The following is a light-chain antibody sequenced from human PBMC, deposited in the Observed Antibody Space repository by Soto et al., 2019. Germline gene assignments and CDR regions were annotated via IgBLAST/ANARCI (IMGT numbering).Light chain of an antibody. V-gene: IGKV1-39*01. CDR1: QSVSSY. CDR2: TTS. J-gene: IGKJ1*01. CDR3: QQTSIIPWT. Sequence: DIQMTQSASSLSASVGDRVTIPCRASQSVSSYVNWYQHKPGKAPKLLIFTTSSLESGVPSRFSGRGSGTDFNLTISSLHPEDFATYYCQQTSIIPWTFGQGTTVEF.